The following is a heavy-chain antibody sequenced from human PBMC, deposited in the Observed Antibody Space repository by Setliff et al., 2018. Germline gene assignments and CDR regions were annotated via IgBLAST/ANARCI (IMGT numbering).Heavy chain of an antibody. CDR3: AKGYQSDSGWDFDY. V-gene: IGHV3-23*01. D-gene: IGHD6-19*01. Sequence: GGSLRLSCAASGFTFRTSSMTWVRQAPGKGLEWVSGILGSDGRTYYADSVKGRFTISRDNSKSTLYLQMSSLRAEDTAVYYCAKGYQSDSGWDFDYWGQGTLVTVSS. CDR2: ILGSDGRT. J-gene: IGHJ4*02. CDR1: GFTFRTSS.